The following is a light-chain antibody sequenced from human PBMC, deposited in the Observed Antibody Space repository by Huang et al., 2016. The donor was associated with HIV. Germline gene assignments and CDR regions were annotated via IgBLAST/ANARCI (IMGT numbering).Light chain of an antibody. CDR3: QQSYSDMWT. V-gene: IGKV1-39*01. CDR2: AGT. CDR1: QNINYY. Sequence: DIQMTQSPSSLSASIGDRVTITYRASQNINYYLNWYQQKPGKAPKLLIYAGTALQSGVPSRFSGSGSGTEFTLTVSSLQPEDFAIYFCQQSYSDMWTFGQGTKLEIK. J-gene: IGKJ1*01.